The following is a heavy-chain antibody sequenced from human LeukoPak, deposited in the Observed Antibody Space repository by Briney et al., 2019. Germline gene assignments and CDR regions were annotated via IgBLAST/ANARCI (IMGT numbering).Heavy chain of an antibody. D-gene: IGHD5/OR15-5a*01. CDR3: PPALGYSVYDDAFDI. J-gene: IGHJ3*02. CDR1: GFTVSSNY. Sequence: PGGSLRLSCAASGFTVSSNYMSWVRQAPGKGLGWVSGIYSGGSTYYADSVKGRFTISRDNFKNTLYLQMNNLRGEDTDVYYCPPALGYSVYDDAFDIWGKGTMVTVSS. V-gene: IGHV3-53*01. CDR2: IYSGGST.